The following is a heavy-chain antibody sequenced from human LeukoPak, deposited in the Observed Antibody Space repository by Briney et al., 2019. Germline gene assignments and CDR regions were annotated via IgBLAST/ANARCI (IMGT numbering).Heavy chain of an antibody. V-gene: IGHV3-48*03. D-gene: IGHD3-22*01. CDR3: ARGKQYYYDTSGGGY. Sequence: GGSLRLSCAASGFTLSSYEMNWVRQAPGKELEWVSYISSGGNTRYCADSVKGRFTISRDNAKNSLHLQMNSLRAEDTAVYYCARGKQYYYDTSGGGYWGQGTLVTVSS. J-gene: IGHJ4*02. CDR1: GFTLSSYE. CDR2: ISSGGNTR.